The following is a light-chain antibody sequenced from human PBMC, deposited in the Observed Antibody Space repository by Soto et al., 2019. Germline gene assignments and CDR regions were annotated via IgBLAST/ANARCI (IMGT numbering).Light chain of an antibody. V-gene: IGKV3-20*01. CDR1: QSVSSSY. J-gene: IGKJ4*01. Sequence: EIVMTQYPGTLSLSPGERASRACRASQSVSSSYIAWYQQKPGQAPRLLIYGASSRAADIPDRFSGSGSGTDFTLTISRLEPEDFAVYYCQHYGSSPPVTFGGGTKVDI. CDR2: GAS. CDR3: QHYGSSPPVT.